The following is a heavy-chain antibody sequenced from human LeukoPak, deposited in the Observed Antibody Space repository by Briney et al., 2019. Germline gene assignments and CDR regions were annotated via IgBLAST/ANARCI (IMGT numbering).Heavy chain of an antibody. CDR3: ASYGSGSYRFDP. CDR2: IHHSGST. Sequence: SETLSLTCTVSGGSISNGLYYWSWIRQHPGKGLEWIGYIHHSGSTYYNPSLKSRVIISVDTSKNQFSLKLNSVTAADTAVYYCASYGSGSYRFDPWGQGTLVTVSS. CDR1: GGSISNGLYY. D-gene: IGHD3-10*01. J-gene: IGHJ5*02. V-gene: IGHV4-31*03.